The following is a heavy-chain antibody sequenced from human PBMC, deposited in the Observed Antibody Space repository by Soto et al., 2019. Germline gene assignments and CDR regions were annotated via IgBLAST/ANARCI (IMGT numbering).Heavy chain of an antibody. CDR3: ARDADYYDSSGFFGIYDY. CDR1: GYTFTSYY. Sequence: ASVKVSCKASGYTFTSYYMHWVRQTPGQGLEWMGIINPSGGSTSYAQKFQGRVTMTRDTSTSTVYMELSSLRSEDTAVYYCARDADYYDSSGFFGIYDYWGQGTLVTVPS. D-gene: IGHD3-22*01. V-gene: IGHV1-46*01. J-gene: IGHJ4*02. CDR2: INPSGGST.